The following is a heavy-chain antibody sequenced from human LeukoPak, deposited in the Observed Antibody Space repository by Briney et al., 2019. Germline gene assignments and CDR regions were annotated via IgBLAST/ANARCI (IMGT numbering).Heavy chain of an antibody. CDR3: AGHCSGGSCYGGLFDY. CDR1: GFTVSSNY. CDR2: IYSGGST. D-gene: IGHD2-15*01. J-gene: IGHJ4*02. V-gene: IGHV3-53*01. Sequence: GGSLRLSCAASGFTVSSNYMCWVRQAPGKGLEWVSVIYSGGSTYYADSVKGRFTISRDNSKNTLYLQMNSLRAEDTAVYYCAGHCSGGSCYGGLFDYWGQGTLVTVSS.